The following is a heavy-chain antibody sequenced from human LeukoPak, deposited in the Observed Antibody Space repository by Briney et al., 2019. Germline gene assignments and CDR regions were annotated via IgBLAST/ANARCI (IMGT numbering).Heavy chain of an antibody. D-gene: IGHD5-12*01. CDR3: ASIVATIRYYYYGMDV. V-gene: IGHV4-4*07. Sequence: SETLSLTCTVSGGSISSYYWSWIRQPAGKGLEWIGRIYTSGSTNYNPSLKSRVTMSVDTSKDQFSLKLSSVTAADTAVYYCASIVATIRYYYYGMDVWGQGTTVTVSS. CDR2: IYTSGST. J-gene: IGHJ6*02. CDR1: GGSISSYY.